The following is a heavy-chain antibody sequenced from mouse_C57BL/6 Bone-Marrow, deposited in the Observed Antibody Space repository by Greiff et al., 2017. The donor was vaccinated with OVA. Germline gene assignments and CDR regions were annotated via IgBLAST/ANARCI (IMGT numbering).Heavy chain of an antibody. CDR1: GFSLTSYC. Sequence: QVQLKQSGPGLVRPSQTLSITCTVSGFSLTSYCVHWVRQSPGKGLEWLGVICSGGGTDDNAAFISSLNISTDNSKSQVFFKMNSLQADDTAIDYGARNSLNYYDYDAFAYWGQGTLVTVSA. J-gene: IGHJ3*01. CDR2: ICSGGGT. D-gene: IGHD2-4*01. CDR3: ARNSLNYYDYDAFAY. V-gene: IGHV2-2*01.